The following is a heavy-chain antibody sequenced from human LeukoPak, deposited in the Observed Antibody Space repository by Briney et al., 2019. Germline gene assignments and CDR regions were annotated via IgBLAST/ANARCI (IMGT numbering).Heavy chain of an antibody. J-gene: IGHJ6*02. V-gene: IGHV1-46*01. Sequence: GASVKVSCKASGYTLTIYYMHWVRQAPGQGHEWMGIINPSGGSTSYAQKFQGRVTMTRDTSTSTVYMELSSLRSGDTAVYYCARDWGIAARPRYGMDVWGQGTTVTVSS. CDR1: GYTLTIYY. CDR3: ARDWGIAARPRYGMDV. CDR2: INPSGGST. D-gene: IGHD6-6*01.